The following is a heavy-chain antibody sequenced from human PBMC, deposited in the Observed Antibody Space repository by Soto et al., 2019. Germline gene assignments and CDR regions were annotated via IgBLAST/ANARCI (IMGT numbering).Heavy chain of an antibody. CDR1: GFTFSSYA. V-gene: IGHV3-23*01. J-gene: IGHJ3*02. CDR2: ISGSGGST. Sequence: SLRLSCAASGFTFSSYAMSWVRQAPGKGLEWVSAISGSGGSTYYADSVKGRFTISRDNSKNTLYLQMNSLRAEDTAVYYCAKDATYYYDSSGYSPKRGAFDIWGQGTMVTVSS. CDR3: AKDATYYYDSSGYSPKRGAFDI. D-gene: IGHD3-22*01.